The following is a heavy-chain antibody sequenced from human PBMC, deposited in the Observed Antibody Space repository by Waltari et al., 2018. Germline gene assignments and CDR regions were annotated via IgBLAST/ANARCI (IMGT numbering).Heavy chain of an antibody. CDR1: GGTFSSSA. D-gene: IGHD5-12*01. CDR2: IIPILGIA. V-gene: IGHV1-69*04. Sequence: QVQLVQSGAEVKKPGSSVKVSCKASGGTFSSSAISWVRQAPGQWLEWMGGIIPILGIANYAQKFQGRVTITADESTSTAYMELSSLRSEDTAVYYCASGRYSGYDYYYYMDVWGKGTTVTVSS. CDR3: ASGRYSGYDYYYYMDV. J-gene: IGHJ6*03.